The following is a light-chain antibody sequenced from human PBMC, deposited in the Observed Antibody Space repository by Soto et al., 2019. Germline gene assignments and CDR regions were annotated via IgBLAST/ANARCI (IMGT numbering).Light chain of an antibody. V-gene: IGKV1-5*01. CDR1: QTINNR. J-gene: IGKJ1*01. Sequence: DIQMTQSPSTLSASVGDRVTIPCRASQTINNRLAWYQQKPGKAPKLLIYDVSTLESGVPSRFSGSGSGTEFTLTISSLEPEDLAVYYCQQRSNWPRTFGQGTKVDIK. CDR2: DVS. CDR3: QQRSNWPRT.